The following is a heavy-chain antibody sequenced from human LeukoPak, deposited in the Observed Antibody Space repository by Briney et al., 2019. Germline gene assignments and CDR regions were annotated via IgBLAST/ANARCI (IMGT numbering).Heavy chain of an antibody. D-gene: IGHD3-10*02. J-gene: IGHJ6*04. CDR2: ISYDGSNK. CDR1: GFTFSSYA. CDR3: AELGITMIGGV. Sequence: GGSLRLSCAASGFTFSSYAMHWVRQAPGKGLEWMAVISYDGSNKYYADSVKGRSTISRDNSKNTLYLQMNSLRAEDTAVYYCAELGITMIGGVWGKGPTVTISS. V-gene: IGHV3-30*07.